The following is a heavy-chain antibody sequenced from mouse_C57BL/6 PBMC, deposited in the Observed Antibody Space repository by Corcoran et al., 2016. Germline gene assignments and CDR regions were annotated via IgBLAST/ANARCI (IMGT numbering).Heavy chain of an antibody. CDR3: ASAHYGYDPWFAY. Sequence: QVQLQQSGAELARPGASVKLSCKASGYTFTSYGISWVKQRTGQGLEWIGEIYPRSGNTYYNEKFKGKATLTADKSSSTAYMELRSLTSEDSAVYFCASAHYGYDPWFAYWGQGTLVTVSA. CDR2: IYPRSGNT. J-gene: IGHJ3*01. CDR1: GYTFTSYG. D-gene: IGHD2-2*01. V-gene: IGHV1-81*01.